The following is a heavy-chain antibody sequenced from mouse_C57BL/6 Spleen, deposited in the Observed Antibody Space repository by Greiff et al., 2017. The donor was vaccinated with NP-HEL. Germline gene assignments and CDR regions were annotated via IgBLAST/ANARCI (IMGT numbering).Heavy chain of an antibody. CDR3: ARSTTVVEEGY. CDR1: GYAFSSSW. D-gene: IGHD1-1*01. V-gene: IGHV1-82*01. Sequence: VQGVESGPELVKPGASVKISCKASGYAFSSSWMNWVKQRPGKGLEWIGRIYPGDGDTNYNGKFKGKATLTADKSSSTAYMQLSSLTSEDSAVYFCARSTTVVEEGYWGQGTTLTVSS. CDR2: IYPGDGDT. J-gene: IGHJ2*01.